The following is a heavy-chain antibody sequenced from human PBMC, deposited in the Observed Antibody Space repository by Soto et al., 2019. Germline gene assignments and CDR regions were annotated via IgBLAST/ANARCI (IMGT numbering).Heavy chain of an antibody. CDR2: INHNGVSR. V-gene: IGHV3-64D*06. Sequence: GSLRLSCSASGFTFGSYAFHWVRQAPGKGLEYVSAINHNGVSRYYADSVKGRFTISRDDSKNTLYLQMSSLRAEDTAVYSCARELNWFDPWGQGTLVTVSS. CDR1: GFTFGSYA. J-gene: IGHJ5*02. CDR3: ARELNWFDP.